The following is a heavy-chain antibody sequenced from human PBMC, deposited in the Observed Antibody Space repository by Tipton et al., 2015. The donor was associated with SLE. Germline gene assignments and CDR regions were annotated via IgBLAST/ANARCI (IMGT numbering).Heavy chain of an antibody. CDR1: GFTFSSYS. D-gene: IGHD4-17*01. CDR3: ARDSGMTTVTTGGYYYGMDV. Sequence: SLRLSCAASGFTFSSYSMNWVRQAPGKGLEWVSSISSSSSYIYYADSVKGRFTISRDNAKNSLYLQMNSLRAEDTAVYYCARDSGMTTVTTGGYYYGMDVWGQGTTVTVSS. J-gene: IGHJ6*02. V-gene: IGHV3-21*03. CDR2: ISSSSSYI.